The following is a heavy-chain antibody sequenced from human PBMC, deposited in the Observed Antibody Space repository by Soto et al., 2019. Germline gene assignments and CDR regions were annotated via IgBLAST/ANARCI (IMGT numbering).Heavy chain of an antibody. CDR1: VYNFDSYL. D-gene: IGHD6-13*01. CDR3: ARRVGSSWRYFDH. V-gene: IGHV5-51*01. Sequence: XESLKISPPGSVYNFDSYLVAWVRQMPGKGLDWMGIIFPSGSDTRYSPSFRGQVTISVDRSISTAYLQWNSLKASDSATYYCARRVGSSWRYFDHWGQGTLVTVSS. CDR2: IFPSGSDT. J-gene: IGHJ4*03.